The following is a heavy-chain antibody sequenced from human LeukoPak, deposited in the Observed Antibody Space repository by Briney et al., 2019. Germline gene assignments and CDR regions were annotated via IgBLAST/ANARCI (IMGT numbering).Heavy chain of an antibody. CDR3: ARAQQLVNYYYYYMDV. V-gene: IGHV1-2*02. CDR2: INPNSGGT. J-gene: IGHJ6*03. D-gene: IGHD6-13*01. Sequence: GASVKVSCRASGYTFTGYYMHWGRQAPGQGFEWMGWINPNSGGTNYAQKFQGRVTMTRDTSNSTAYMELSRLRSDDTAVYYCARAQQLVNYYYYYMDVWGKGTTVTVSS. CDR1: GYTFTGYY.